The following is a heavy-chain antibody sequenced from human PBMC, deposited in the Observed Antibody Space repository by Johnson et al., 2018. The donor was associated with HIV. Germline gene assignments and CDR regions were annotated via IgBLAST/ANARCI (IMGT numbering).Heavy chain of an antibody. J-gene: IGHJ3*02. CDR2: IGTAGDT. Sequence: VQLVESGGGLVQPGGSLRLSCAASGFTFSNYAMKWVRQAPGKGLEWVSGIGTAGDTSYPGSVKGRFTISRENAKNMLYLQMNSLKTEDTAVYYCAKPYCSSSICSFDIWGQGTMVTVSS. D-gene: IGHD2-2*01. V-gene: IGHV3-13*01. CDR3: AKPYCSSSICSFDI. CDR1: GFTFSNYA.